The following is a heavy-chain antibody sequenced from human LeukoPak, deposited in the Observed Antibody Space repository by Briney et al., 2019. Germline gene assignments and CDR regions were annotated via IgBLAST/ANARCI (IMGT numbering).Heavy chain of an antibody. CDR3: ARGPNYYGAEWRFDY. CDR2: IYTSGST. V-gene: IGHV4-61*02. Sequence: PSQTLSLTCTVSGGSISSGSYYWSWIRQPAGKGLEWIGRIYTSGSTNYNPSLKSRVTISVDTSKNQFSLKLSSVTAADTAVYYCARGPNYYGAEWRFDYWGQGTLVTVSS. CDR1: GGSISSGSYY. D-gene: IGHD3-10*01. J-gene: IGHJ4*02.